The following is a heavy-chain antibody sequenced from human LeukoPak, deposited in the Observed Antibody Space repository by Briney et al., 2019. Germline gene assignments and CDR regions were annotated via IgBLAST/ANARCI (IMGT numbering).Heavy chain of an antibody. Sequence: VASVKVSCKASGYTFTSYYMHWVRQAPGQGLEWMGIINPSGGSTSYAQKFQGRVTMTRDMSTSTVYMELSSLRSEDTAVYYCAREDTEMGDAFDIWGQGTMVTVSS. J-gene: IGHJ3*02. CDR1: GYTFTSYY. D-gene: IGHD5-24*01. V-gene: IGHV1-46*01. CDR2: INPSGGST. CDR3: AREDTEMGDAFDI.